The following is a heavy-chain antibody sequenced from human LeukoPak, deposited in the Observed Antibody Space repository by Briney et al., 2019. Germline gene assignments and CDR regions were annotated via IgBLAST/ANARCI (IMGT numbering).Heavy chain of an antibody. CDR2: IHSSGSA. D-gene: IGHD1-26*01. CDR3: ARDILDVGATHYFDY. Sequence: PSETLSHTCTVSGASITTYYWSWIRQPPGKGLEYIGQIHSSGSANYNPSLKSRVAMSLDASKNQFSLTVSSVTAADTAIYYCARDILDVGATHYFDYWGQGSLLTVSS. V-gene: IGHV4-59*01. J-gene: IGHJ4*02. CDR1: GASITTYY.